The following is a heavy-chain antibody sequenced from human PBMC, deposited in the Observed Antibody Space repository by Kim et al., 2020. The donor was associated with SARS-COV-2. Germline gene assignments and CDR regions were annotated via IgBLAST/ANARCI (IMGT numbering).Heavy chain of an antibody. J-gene: IGHJ6*02. Sequence: SYPEAGKGRFTISRDNAKSTLYLQMNSLRAEDTAVYYCPRGYYYGIDVWGQGTTVTVSS. D-gene: IGHD3-16*01. V-gene: IGHV3-74*01. CDR3: PRGYYYGIDV.